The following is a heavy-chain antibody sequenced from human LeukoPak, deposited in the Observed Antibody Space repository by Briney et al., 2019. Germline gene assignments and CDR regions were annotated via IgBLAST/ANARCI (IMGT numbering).Heavy chain of an antibody. J-gene: IGHJ2*01. CDR1: GFIFSSYA. D-gene: IGHD4-23*01. Sequence: GGSLRLSCAASGFIFSSYALHWVRQTPGKGLEWVADITYDGSSKYYAESVKGRFTISRDNSKNTLYLQMNSLRAEDTAVYYCARSYGGNSATWYFDLWGRGTLVTVSS. CDR2: ITYDGSSK. V-gene: IGHV3-30-3*01. CDR3: ARSYGGNSATWYFDL.